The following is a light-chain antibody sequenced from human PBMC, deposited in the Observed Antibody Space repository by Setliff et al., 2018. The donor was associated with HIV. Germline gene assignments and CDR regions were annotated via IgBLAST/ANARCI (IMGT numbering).Light chain of an antibody. CDR2: DVT. J-gene: IGLJ2*01. V-gene: IGLV2-14*03. Sequence: QSALTQPASVSGSPGRSITIPCTGTSSDIGGYNYVSWYQQHPGKAPKLIIYDVTSRPVGVSNRFSGSKSGNSAFLTISGLQAEDEADYYCSSYVSGDTWIFAGGTKVTVL. CDR3: SSYVSGDTWI. CDR1: SSDIGGYNY.